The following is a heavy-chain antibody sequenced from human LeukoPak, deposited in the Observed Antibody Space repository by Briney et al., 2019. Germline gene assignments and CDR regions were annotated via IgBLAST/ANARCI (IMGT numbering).Heavy chain of an antibody. CDR2: IYPGDSDT. J-gene: IGHJ4*02. Sequence: GESLKISCKGSGYSFTSYWIGWVRQMPGKGLEWMEIIYPGDSDTRYSPSFQGQVTISADKSISTAYLQWSSLKASDTAMYYCARRPYYYDSSGYYYEDWGQGTLVTVSS. CDR1: GYSFTSYW. D-gene: IGHD3-22*01. CDR3: ARRPYYYDSSGYYYED. V-gene: IGHV5-51*01.